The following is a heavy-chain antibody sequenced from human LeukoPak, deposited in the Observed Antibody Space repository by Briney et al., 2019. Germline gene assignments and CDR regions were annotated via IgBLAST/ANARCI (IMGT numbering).Heavy chain of an antibody. V-gene: IGHV3-21*01. CDR3: ARKYSGYGDAFDI. J-gene: IGHJ3*02. CDR2: IGSSSSYI. Sequence: GGSLRLSCAASGFTFSSYSMNWVRQAPGKGLEWVSSIGSSSSYIYYADSVKGRFTISRDNAKNSLYLQMNSLRAEDTAVYYCARKYSGYGDAFDIWGQGTMVTVSS. D-gene: IGHD5-12*01. CDR1: GFTFSSYS.